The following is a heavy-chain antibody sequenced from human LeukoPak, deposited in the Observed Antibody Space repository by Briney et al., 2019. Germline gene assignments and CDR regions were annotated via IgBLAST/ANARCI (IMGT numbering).Heavy chain of an antibody. CDR1: GGSISSYY. Sequence: SGTLSLTCTVSGGSISSYYWSWIRQPPGKGLEWIGYIYYSGSTNYNPSPKSRVTISVDTSKNQFSLKLSSVTAADTAVYYCARHRAGAFDIWGQGTMVTVSS. V-gene: IGHV4-59*08. D-gene: IGHD6-19*01. CDR3: ARHRAGAFDI. J-gene: IGHJ3*02. CDR2: IYYSGST.